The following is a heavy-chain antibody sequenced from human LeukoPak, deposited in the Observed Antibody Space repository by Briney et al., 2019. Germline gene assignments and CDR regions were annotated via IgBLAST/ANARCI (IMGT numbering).Heavy chain of an antibody. CDR1: GFTFSSYA. Sequence: GGSLRLSRAASGFTFSSYAMSWVRQAPGKGLEWVSAISGSGGSTYYADSVKGRFTISRDNSKNTLYLQMNSLRAEDTAVYYCAKDRVYYYDSSGYYRPLGGFDYWGQGTLVTVSS. CDR2: ISGSGGST. V-gene: IGHV3-23*01. J-gene: IGHJ4*02. CDR3: AKDRVYYYDSSGYYRPLGGFDY. D-gene: IGHD3-22*01.